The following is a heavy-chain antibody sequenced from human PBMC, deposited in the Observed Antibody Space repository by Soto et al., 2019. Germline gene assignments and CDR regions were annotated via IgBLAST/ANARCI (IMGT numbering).Heavy chain of an antibody. J-gene: IGHJ5*01. CDR2: ARNKAHSYTT. V-gene: IGHV3-72*01. CDR1: GFTFSDHH. Sequence: EVQLVESGGGLVQPGGSLRLSCAASGFTFSDHHMDWVRQAPGKGLEWVGRARNKAHSYTTAYSASVKGRFTISRDDSKDSLSLQMNSRKTEDTAVYFCARLMVTSWDSWGQGTLVTVSS. D-gene: IGHD2-8*01. CDR3: ARLMVTSWDS.